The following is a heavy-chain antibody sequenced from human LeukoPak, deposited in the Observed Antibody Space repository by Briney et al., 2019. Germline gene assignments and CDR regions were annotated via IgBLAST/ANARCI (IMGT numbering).Heavy chain of an antibody. Sequence: PSETLSLTCTVSVGSIGRSSYYWGWIRQPPGKGLEWIGNIYYNGNTDYNPSLKSRVTISVDTSKNQFSLKLSSVTAADTAVYYCARVAAKTVDYWGQGTLVTVSS. CDR3: ARVAAKTVDY. D-gene: IGHD6-19*01. CDR2: IYYNGNT. V-gene: IGHV4-39*07. CDR1: VGSIGRSSYY. J-gene: IGHJ4*02.